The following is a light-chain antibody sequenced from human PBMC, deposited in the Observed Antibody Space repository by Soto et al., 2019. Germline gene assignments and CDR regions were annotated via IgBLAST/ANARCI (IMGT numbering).Light chain of an antibody. J-gene: IGLJ3*02. CDR3: SSYAGSNNLV. Sequence: QSALTQPPSASGSPGQSVTISCTGTSSDVGGYNYVSWYQQHPGKAPKLMIYEVSERPSGVPDRFSGSKSGNTASLTVSGLRAEDEADYYYSSYAGSNNLVFGGGTKLTVL. V-gene: IGLV2-8*01. CDR1: SSDVGGYNY. CDR2: EVS.